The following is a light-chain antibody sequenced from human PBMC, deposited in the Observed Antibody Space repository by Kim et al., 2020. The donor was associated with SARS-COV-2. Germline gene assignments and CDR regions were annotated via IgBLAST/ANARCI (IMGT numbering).Light chain of an antibody. CDR3: LIYHDGLWV. CDR1: TGAVTSDYY. Sequence: PGGTVTLTCGSSTGAVTSDYYPNWFQQKPGQVPRALIYSTNNKHSWTPVRFSGSLLGGKAALTLSGVQPEDEADYYCLIYHDGLWVFGGGTKVTVL. V-gene: IGLV7-43*01. J-gene: IGLJ3*02. CDR2: STN.